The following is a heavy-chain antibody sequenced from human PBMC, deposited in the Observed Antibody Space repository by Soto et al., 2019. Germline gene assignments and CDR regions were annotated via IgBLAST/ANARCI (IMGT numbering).Heavy chain of an antibody. Sequence: QLGGSLRLSCAASGFTFSTYPMTWVRQAPGKGLEGVSSISGSGDNTYYTDSVRGRFTISRDNSKNTLYLQMNSLRAEDTAVYYCAKILSTVTSYYYGMEVWGKGTTVNGSA. D-gene: IGHD4-17*01. CDR3: AKILSTVTSYYYGMEV. J-gene: IGHJ6*04. CDR1: GFTFSTYP. V-gene: IGHV3-23*01. CDR2: ISGSGDNT.